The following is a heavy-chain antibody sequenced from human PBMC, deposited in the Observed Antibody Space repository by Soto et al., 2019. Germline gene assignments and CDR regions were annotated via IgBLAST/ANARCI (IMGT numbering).Heavy chain of an antibody. CDR1: GFTFSSYA. CDR2: ISGSGGST. CDR3: AKDKSTYYDILTAPIDY. D-gene: IGHD3-9*01. J-gene: IGHJ4*02. Sequence: GGSLRLSCAASGFTFSSYAMSWVRQAPGKGLEWVSAISGSGGSTYYADSVKGRFTISRDNSKNTLYLQMNSLRAEDTAVYYCAKDKSTYYDILTAPIDYSGQGPLVTVYS. V-gene: IGHV3-23*01.